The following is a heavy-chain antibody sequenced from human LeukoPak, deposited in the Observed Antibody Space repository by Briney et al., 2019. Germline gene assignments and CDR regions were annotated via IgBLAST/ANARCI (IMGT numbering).Heavy chain of an antibody. J-gene: IGHJ4*02. Sequence: GRSLRLSCAASGFTFSSYGMHWVSQAPGKGLEWVAVISYDGSNKYYADSVKGRFTISRDNFKNTLYLQMNSLRAEDTAVYYCAKDKDVVGAAYYFDYWGQGTLVTVSS. V-gene: IGHV3-30*18. CDR3: AKDKDVVGAAYYFDY. D-gene: IGHD1-26*01. CDR2: ISYDGSNK. CDR1: GFTFSSYG.